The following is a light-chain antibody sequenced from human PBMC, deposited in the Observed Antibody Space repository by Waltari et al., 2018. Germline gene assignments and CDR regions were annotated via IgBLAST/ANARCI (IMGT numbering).Light chain of an antibody. V-gene: IGLV1-47*01. Sequence: QSVLSQPPSASGTPGQRVTLSCSGSDYNIGNHFVYWYHQLPGAAPKLLIYINKPRPSVVPDRFSGSKSGPSASLAISGLRSEDEALYYCASWDGSLGGVVFGGGTKLTVL. CDR1: DYNIGNHF. CDR2: INK. CDR3: ASWDGSLGGVV. J-gene: IGLJ2*01.